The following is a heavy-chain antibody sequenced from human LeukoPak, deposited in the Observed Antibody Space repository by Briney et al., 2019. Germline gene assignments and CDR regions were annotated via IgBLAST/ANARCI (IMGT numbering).Heavy chain of an antibody. CDR1: GGSISSGSYW. CDR2: LYYSGNT. D-gene: IGHD2-15*01. CDR3: ARGHRSSSPYRCNAMDV. Sequence: SETLSLTCTVSGGSISSGSYWWSWIRQHPEKGLEWIGYLYYSGNTYYNPSLKSRVSISVDTSKNQLSLTLTSVTAADTAVYYCARGHRSSSPYRCNAMDVWGQGTTVTVSS. V-gene: IGHV4-31*03. J-gene: IGHJ6*02.